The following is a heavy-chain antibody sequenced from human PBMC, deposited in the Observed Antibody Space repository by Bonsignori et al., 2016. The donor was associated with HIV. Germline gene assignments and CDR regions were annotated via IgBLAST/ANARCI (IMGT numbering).Heavy chain of an antibody. CDR1: GYRFAGHY. CDR3: ARGPATWSISGVIHYLNY. CDR2: INPNNGGT. J-gene: IGHJ4*02. V-gene: IGHV1-2*02. Sequence: ASVKVSCKASGYRFAGHYVHWVRQAPGERLEWMGWINPNNGGTDFAQKFLGRVTLTRDTSINTLYMEMNGLTSDDTATYFCARGPATWSISGVIHYLNYWGQGTLVTVSS. D-gene: IGHD3-3*01.